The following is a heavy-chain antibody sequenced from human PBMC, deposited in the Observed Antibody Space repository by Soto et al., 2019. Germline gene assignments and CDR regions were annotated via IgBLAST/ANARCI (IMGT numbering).Heavy chain of an antibody. CDR3: ARFLPFYDY. CDR2: IILIYGTA. V-gene: IGHV1-69*01. CDR1: EGTFSSSA. J-gene: IGHJ4*02. Sequence: QVQLVQSGAEVKKPGSSVKVSCKASEGTFSSSAISWVRQAPGQGLEWMGGIILIYGTANYAQKFQGRVTITADEYTSRAYMELSSLRSEDTGVYYCARFLPFYDYWGQGTLVTVSS.